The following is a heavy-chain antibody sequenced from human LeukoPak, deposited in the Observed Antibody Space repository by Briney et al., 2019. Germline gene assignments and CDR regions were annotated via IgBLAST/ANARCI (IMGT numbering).Heavy chain of an antibody. CDR3: ARWEYDFWSGYSFDH. CDR1: GFTFSSYS. V-gene: IGHV3-48*01. J-gene: IGHJ4*02. Sequence: PGGSLRLSCAASGFTFSSYSMNWVRQAPGRGLEWVSYISSSSSTIYYADSVKGRFTISRDNAKKSLYLQMNSLRAEDTAVYYCARWEYDFWSGYSFDHWGQGTLVTVSS. D-gene: IGHD3-3*01. CDR2: ISSSSSTI.